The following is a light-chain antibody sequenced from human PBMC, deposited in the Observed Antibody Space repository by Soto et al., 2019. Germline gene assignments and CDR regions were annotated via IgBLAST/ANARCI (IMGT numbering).Light chain of an antibody. J-gene: IGKJ4*01. CDR3: QQRYNWLT. CDR2: DTS. CDR1: QSVTKY. Sequence: EIVLTQSPATLSLSPGERATLSCRASQSVTKYLAWYQQKPGQAPRLLIYDTSNRATGIPARFSGSGSGTDFPLTISRLESEDSGIYYCQQRYNWLTFGGGTKVEL. V-gene: IGKV3-11*01.